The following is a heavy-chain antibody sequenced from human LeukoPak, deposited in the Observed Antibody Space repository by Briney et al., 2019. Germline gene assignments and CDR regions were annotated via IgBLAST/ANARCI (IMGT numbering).Heavy chain of an antibody. Sequence: SVKVSCKASGGTFSSYAISWVRQAPGQGLEWMGRIIPILGIANYAQKFQGRVTITADKSTSTAYMELSSLRSEDTAVYYCARDPIVGATTRGAFDIWGQGTMVTVSS. D-gene: IGHD1-26*01. CDR3: ARDPIVGATTRGAFDI. V-gene: IGHV1-69*04. J-gene: IGHJ3*02. CDR1: GGTFSSYA. CDR2: IIPILGIA.